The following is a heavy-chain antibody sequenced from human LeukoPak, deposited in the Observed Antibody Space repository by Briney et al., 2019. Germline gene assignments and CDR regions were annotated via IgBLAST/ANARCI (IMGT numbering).Heavy chain of an antibody. D-gene: IGHD3-9*01. Sequence: GRSLRLSCAASGFTFSSYAMHWVRQAPGKGLEWVAVISYDGSNKYYADSVKGRFTISRDNSKNTLYLQMNSLRAEDTAVYYCARTRGYDILTGYNDYWGQGTLVTVSP. CDR1: GFTFSSYA. V-gene: IGHV3-30*04. CDR3: ARTRGYDILTGYNDY. J-gene: IGHJ4*02. CDR2: ISYDGSNK.